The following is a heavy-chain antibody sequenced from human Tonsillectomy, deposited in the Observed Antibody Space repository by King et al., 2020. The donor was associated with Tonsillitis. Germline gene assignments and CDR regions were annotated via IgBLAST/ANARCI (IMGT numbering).Heavy chain of an antibody. V-gene: IGHV3-48*01. J-gene: IGHJ4*02. D-gene: IGHD5-12*01. CDR1: GFTFSNYI. CDR2: ISSTGNTI. CDR3: ARGYDDYFDY. Sequence: VQLVQSGGGLVQPGGSQRLSCAASGFTFSNYIMTWVRQAPGKGLEWGSDISSTGNTIYSADSVKGRFTISRDNAKNSLYLQMNSLRAEDTAVYYCARGYDDYFDYWGQGTLVTVSS.